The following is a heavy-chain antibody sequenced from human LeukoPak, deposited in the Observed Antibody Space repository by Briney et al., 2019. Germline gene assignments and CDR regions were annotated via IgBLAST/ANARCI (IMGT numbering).Heavy chain of an antibody. Sequence: TGRSLRLSCAASGXAFSSLAMGWVRQAPGKGLEWVSVISDSGSITYYADSVKGRFTISRDNSKNTLFLQMNSLGAEDTAVYYCAKDARRTNGWYFFDYWGQGTLVTVSS. D-gene: IGHD6-19*01. CDR3: AKDARRTNGWYFFDY. CDR2: ISDSGSIT. V-gene: IGHV3-23*01. J-gene: IGHJ4*02. CDR1: GXAFSSLA.